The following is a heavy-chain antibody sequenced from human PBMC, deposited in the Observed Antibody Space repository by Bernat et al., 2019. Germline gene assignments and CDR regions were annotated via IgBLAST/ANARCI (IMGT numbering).Heavy chain of an antibody. D-gene: IGHD4-17*01. CDR3: ARDRHDYGDKAPDY. Sequence: EVQLVESGGGPVKPGGSLRLSCAASGFTFSSYSMNWVRQAPGKGLEWVSSISSNSNYIYYADSVKGRFTISRDNAKNSLYLQMNSLRAEDTAVYYCARDRHDYGDKAPDYWGQGTLVTVSS. CDR1: GFTFSSYS. CDR2: ISSNSNYI. V-gene: IGHV3-21*01. J-gene: IGHJ4*02.